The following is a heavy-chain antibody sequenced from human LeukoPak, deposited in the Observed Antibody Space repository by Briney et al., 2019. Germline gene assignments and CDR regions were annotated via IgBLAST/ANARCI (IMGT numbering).Heavy chain of an antibody. CDR3: ARQLFGDSYNMDV. CDR2: ISRSGALV. V-gene: IGHV3-11*01. J-gene: IGHJ6*03. D-gene: IGHD2-2*01. Sequence: GGSLRLSCAASGFTFSGDYMNWIRQAPGKGLEWLSFISRSGALVSYSDSVKGRFTISRDNAKNSLFLQMYSLRAEDTAVYYCARQLFGDSYNMDVWGKGTTVTVSS. CDR1: GFTFSGDY.